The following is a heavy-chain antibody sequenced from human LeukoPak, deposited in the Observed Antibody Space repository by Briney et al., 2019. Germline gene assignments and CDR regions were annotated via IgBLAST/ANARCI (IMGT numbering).Heavy chain of an antibody. Sequence: GGSLRLSCAASGFTFSSYAMHWVRQAPGKGLEGVAVISYDGSNKYYADSVKGRFTISRDNSKNTLYLQMNSLRAEDTAVYYCARGRVMVRGVISWFDPWGQGTLVTVSS. D-gene: IGHD3-10*01. CDR1: GFTFSSYA. CDR2: ISYDGSNK. V-gene: IGHV3-30*04. J-gene: IGHJ5*02. CDR3: ARGRVMVRGVISWFDP.